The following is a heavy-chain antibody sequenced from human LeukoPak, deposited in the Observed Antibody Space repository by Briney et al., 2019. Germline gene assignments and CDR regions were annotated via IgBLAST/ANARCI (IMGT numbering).Heavy chain of an antibody. D-gene: IGHD4-17*01. V-gene: IGHV4-59*01. J-gene: IGHJ4*02. CDR3: VRGGEAGLAD. Sequence: SETLSLTCTVSGASMSSYYWTWIRQPPGKGLEWIGYIYSSGSTNSNPSLKSRVTISVDTSKNQFSLNLSSVTAADTAVYYCVRGGEAGLADWGQGTLVTVSS. CDR2: IYSSGST. CDR1: GASMSSYY.